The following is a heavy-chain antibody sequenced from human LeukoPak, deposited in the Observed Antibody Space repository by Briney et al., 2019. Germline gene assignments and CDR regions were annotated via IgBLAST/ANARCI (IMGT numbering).Heavy chain of an antibody. J-gene: IGHJ5*02. Sequence: SETLSLTCAASGGSISSGSDYWSWIRQPAGKGLEWIGRIYTSGSTNYNPSLKSRVTMSVDTSKNQFSLKLSSVTAADTAVYYCARAREIVVAGKWDWFDPWGQGTLVTVSS. CDR2: IYTSGST. CDR1: GGSISSGSDY. D-gene: IGHD6-19*01. V-gene: IGHV4-61*02. CDR3: ARAREIVVAGKWDWFDP.